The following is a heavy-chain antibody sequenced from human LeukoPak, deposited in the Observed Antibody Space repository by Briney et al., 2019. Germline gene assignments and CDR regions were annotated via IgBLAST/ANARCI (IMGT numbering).Heavy chain of an antibody. CDR1: GFTFSSYW. J-gene: IGHJ6*03. V-gene: IGHV3-7*01. CDR3: ARNHYYYYMDV. Sequence: PGGSLRLSCAASGFTFSSYWMSWVRQAPGKGLEWVANIKQDGSEKYYVDSVKGRFTISRDNAKNTLYLQMNSLRAEDTAVYYCARNHYYYYMDVWGRGTTVTVSS. CDR2: IKQDGSEK.